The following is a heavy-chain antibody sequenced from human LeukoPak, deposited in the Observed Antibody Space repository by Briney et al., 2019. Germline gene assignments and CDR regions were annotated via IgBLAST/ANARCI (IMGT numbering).Heavy chain of an antibody. V-gene: IGHV3-33*08. CDR1: VFTFSVYG. CDR3: ARDWIDRSLDY. Sequence: PGGSLRLSCTASVFTFSVYGIHWVRQAPGKALEWVAVLSSHAYYEYYADSVQGRFTISRDDSKNTVYLQMNSLRDEETAVYYCARDWIDRSLDYWGLGTLVTVSS. D-gene: IGHD2-2*03. J-gene: IGHJ4*02. CDR2: LSSHAYYE.